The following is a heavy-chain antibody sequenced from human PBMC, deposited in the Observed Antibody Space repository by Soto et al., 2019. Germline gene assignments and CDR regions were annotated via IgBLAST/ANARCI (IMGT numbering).Heavy chain of an antibody. CDR2: ISYDGSNK. Sequence: PGGSLRLSCAASGFTFSSYAMHWVRQAPGKGLEWVAVISYDGSNKYYADSVKGRFTISRDNSKNTLYLQMNSLRAEDTAVYYCAREEVVPAAIQKGYYGMDVWGQGTTVTVSS. V-gene: IGHV3-30-3*01. CDR1: GFTFSSYA. D-gene: IGHD2-2*01. J-gene: IGHJ6*02. CDR3: AREEVVPAAIQKGYYGMDV.